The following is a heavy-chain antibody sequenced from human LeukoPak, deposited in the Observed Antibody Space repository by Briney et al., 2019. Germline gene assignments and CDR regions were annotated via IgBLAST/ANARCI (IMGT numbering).Heavy chain of an antibody. Sequence: GGSLRLSCAASGFTFSSYAMSWVRQAPGKGLEWVSAISGSGGSTYYADSVKGRFTISRDNSKNTLYLQMNSLRAEDTAVYYCAKSPNLWFGELYSPEYFQHWGQGTLVTVSS. J-gene: IGHJ1*01. CDR1: GFTFSSYA. D-gene: IGHD3-10*01. CDR3: AKSPNLWFGELYSPEYFQH. V-gene: IGHV3-23*01. CDR2: ISGSGGST.